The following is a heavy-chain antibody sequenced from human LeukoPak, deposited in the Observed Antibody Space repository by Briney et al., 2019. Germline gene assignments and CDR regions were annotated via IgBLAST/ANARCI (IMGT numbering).Heavy chain of an antibody. J-gene: IGHJ4*02. CDR1: GFTFSSYA. CDR2: IRYDGSNK. CDR3: ASTIFGVVPGMDY. D-gene: IGHD3-3*01. Sequence: PGGSLRLSCAASGFTFSSYAMSWVRQAPGKGLEWVAFIRYDGSNKYYADSVKGRFTISRDNSKNTLYLQMNSLRAEDTAVYYCASTIFGVVPGMDYWGQGTLVTVSS. V-gene: IGHV3-30*02.